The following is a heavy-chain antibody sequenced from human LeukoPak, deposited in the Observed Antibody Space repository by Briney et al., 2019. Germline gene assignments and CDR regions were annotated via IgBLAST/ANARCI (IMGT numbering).Heavy chain of an antibody. CDR3: ARALGELYDYYYYGMDV. J-gene: IGHJ6*02. CDR1: GYTFIAYY. CDR2: IIPILGIA. V-gene: IGHV1-69*04. D-gene: IGHD3-16*01. Sequence: RASVKVSCKASGYTFIAYYMHWVRQAPGQGLEWMGRIIPILGIANYAQKFQGRVTITADKSTSTAYMELSSLRSEDTAVYYCARALGELYDYYYYGMDVWGQGTTVTVSS.